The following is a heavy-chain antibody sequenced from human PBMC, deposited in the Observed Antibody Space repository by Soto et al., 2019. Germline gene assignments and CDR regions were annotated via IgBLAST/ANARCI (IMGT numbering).Heavy chain of an antibody. CDR3: ARDISGWAGPGWDY. CDR1: GGTFSSYA. J-gene: IGHJ4*02. Sequence: QVQLVQSGAEVKKPGSSVKVSCKASGGTFSSYAISWVRQAPGQGLEWMGGIIPLFGTANYAQKFQGRVTITADESTSTADMELSSLRSEDTAVYYCARDISGWAGPGWDYWGQGTLVTVSS. D-gene: IGHD3-10*01. V-gene: IGHV1-69*12. CDR2: IIPLFGTA.